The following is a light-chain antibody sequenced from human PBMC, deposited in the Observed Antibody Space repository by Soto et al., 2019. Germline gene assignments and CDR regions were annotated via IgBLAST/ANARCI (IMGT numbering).Light chain of an antibody. CDR3: QVWDASTVV. V-gene: IGLV3-1*01. J-gene: IGLJ2*01. CDR1: ELGNKY. Sequence: SYELTQPPSVSVSLGQTASITCFGDELGNKYTFWYQQKPGQSPVVVISQDTERPSGIPERFSGSNSGNTATLTISGTQAMDEADYYCQVWDASTVVFGGGTKLTVL. CDR2: QDT.